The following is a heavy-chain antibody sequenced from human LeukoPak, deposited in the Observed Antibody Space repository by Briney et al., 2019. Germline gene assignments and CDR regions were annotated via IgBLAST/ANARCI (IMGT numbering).Heavy chain of an antibody. D-gene: IGHD3-10*01. V-gene: IGHV3-23*01. CDR1: GFTFSSYA. J-gene: IGHJ4*02. CDR2: IHGSGGST. Sequence: GGSLRLSCAASGFTFSSYAMSWVRQAPGKGLGWVSGIHGSGGSTYYADSVKGRFTISRDNSKNTVYLEMNSLRAEDTALYYCAKDRSLWFGELQNWGQGTLVTVSS. CDR3: AKDRSLWFGELQN.